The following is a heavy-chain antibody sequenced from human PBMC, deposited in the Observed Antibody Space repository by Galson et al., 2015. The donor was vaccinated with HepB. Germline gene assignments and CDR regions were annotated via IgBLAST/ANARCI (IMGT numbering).Heavy chain of an antibody. J-gene: IGHJ3*02. CDR1: GFSVSSNY. D-gene: IGHD5-24*01. CDR2: IYSGGST. V-gene: IGHV3-53*01. CDR3: ARDLLEDVDAFDI. Sequence: SLRLSCAASGFSVSSNYMSWVRQAPGMGLEWVSVIYSGGSTYYADSVKGRFTISRDNSKNTLYLQMNSLRAEDTAVYYCARDLLEDVDAFDIWGQGTMVTVSS.